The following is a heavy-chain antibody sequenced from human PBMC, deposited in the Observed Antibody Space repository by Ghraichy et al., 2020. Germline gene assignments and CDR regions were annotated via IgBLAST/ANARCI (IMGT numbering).Heavy chain of an antibody. V-gene: IGHV4-39*01. CDR3: ARDDFWSGYRPLEFYYGMDV. D-gene: IGHD3-3*01. CDR2: IYYSGST. CDR1: GGSISSSSYY. Sequence: GSLSLTCTVSGGSISSSSYYWGWIRQPPGKGLEWIGSIYYSGSTYYNPSLKSRVTISVDTSKNQFSLKLSSVTAADTAVYYCARDDFWSGYRPLEFYYGMDVWGQGTTVTVSS. J-gene: IGHJ6*02.